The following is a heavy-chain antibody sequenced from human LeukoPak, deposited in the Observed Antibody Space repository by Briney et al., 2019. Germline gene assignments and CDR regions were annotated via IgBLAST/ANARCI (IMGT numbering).Heavy chain of an antibody. CDR3: ASDYMDV. CDR2: IDSGDST. V-gene: IGHV3-66*02. CDR1: GFTVSSNY. Sequence: PGGSLRLSCAASGFTVSSNYMRWVRQTQGKGLEWLSVIDSGDSTYYADPVKGRSTNSRDNSKNTLYLQMNSLRAEDTAVYYCASDYMDVWGKGTTVTVSS. J-gene: IGHJ6*03.